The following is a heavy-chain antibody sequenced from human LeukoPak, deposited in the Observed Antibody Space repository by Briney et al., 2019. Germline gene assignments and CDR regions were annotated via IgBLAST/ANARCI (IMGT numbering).Heavy chain of an antibody. J-gene: IGHJ5*02. V-gene: IGHV4-59*01. CDR2: IYYSGST. Sequence: SGTLSLTCTVSGGSISSYYWSWIRQPPGKGLEWIGYIYYSGSTNYNPSLKSRVTISVDTSKNQFSLKLSSVTAADTAVYYCARVHSMVRGVDPWGQGTLVTVSS. D-gene: IGHD3-10*01. CDR3: ARVHSMVRGVDP. CDR1: GGSISSYY.